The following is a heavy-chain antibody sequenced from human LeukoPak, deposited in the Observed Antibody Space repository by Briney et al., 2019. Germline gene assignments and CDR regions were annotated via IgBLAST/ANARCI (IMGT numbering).Heavy chain of an antibody. J-gene: IGHJ4*02. CDR3: AKDRATVITARVDY. CDR1: GFTFSSYA. D-gene: IGHD4-11*01. CDR2: ISGSGGST. V-gene: IGHV3-23*01. Sequence: GGSLRLSCAASGFTFSSYAMSWVRQAPGKGLEWVSVISGSGGSTYYADSVKGRFTISRDNSKSTLYLQMNSLRAEDTAVYYCAKDRATVITARVDYWGQGTLVTVSS.